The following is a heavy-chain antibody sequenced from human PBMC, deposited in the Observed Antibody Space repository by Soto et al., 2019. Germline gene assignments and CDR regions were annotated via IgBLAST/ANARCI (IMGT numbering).Heavy chain of an antibody. D-gene: IGHD2-2*01. Sequence: GASVKVSCKASGYTFTSYGISWVRQAPGQGLEWMGWISAYNGNTNYAQKLQGRVTMTRDTSTSTVYMELSSLRSEDTAVYYCARDAVVVPAALYYFDYWGQGTLVTVSS. CDR2: ISAYNGNT. CDR3: ARDAVVVPAALYYFDY. J-gene: IGHJ4*02. V-gene: IGHV1-18*01. CDR1: GYTFTSYG.